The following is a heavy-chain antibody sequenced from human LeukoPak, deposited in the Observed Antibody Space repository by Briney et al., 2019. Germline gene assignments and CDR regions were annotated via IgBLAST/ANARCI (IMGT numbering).Heavy chain of an antibody. CDR1: GFTFSSYM. D-gene: IGHD3-22*01. CDR3: ARDLGVEYYYDSSGPTFDY. Sequence: GGSLRLSCAASGFTFSSYMMTWVRQAPGKGLEWVANIKPDGGEKFYVDSVRGRFTISRDNAKNSLYLQMNSLRAEDTAVYYCARDLGVEYYYDSSGPTFDYWGQGTLVTVSS. CDR2: IKPDGGEK. V-gene: IGHV3-7*01. J-gene: IGHJ4*02.